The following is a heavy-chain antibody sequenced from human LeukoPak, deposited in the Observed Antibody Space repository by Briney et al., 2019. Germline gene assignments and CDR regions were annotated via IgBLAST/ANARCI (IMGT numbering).Heavy chain of an antibody. V-gene: IGHV4-61*01. J-gene: IGHJ6*03. CDR3: ARLYIYGHLVYYYYMDV. Sequence: PSESLSLTCTVSGGSISSGTYYWSWIRQPPRKGLEWIGYIYYTGNTNYNPSLKSRVTISIDTSKNQFSLNLSSVTAADTAVYYCARLYIYGHLVYYYYMDVWGKGTTVTVSS. D-gene: IGHD5-18*01. CDR1: GGSISSGTYY. CDR2: IYYTGNT.